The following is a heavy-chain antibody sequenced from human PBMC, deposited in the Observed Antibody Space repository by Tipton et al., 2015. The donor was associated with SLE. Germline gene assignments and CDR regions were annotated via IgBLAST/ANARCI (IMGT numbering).Heavy chain of an antibody. D-gene: IGHD2-2*01. CDR1: GGSIRSHY. V-gene: IGHV4-59*11. CDR3: ARGKCQLLNPWFDP. J-gene: IGHJ5*02. CDR2: IYHSGST. Sequence: LRLSCTVSGGSIRSHYWSWIRQPPGKGLEWIGYIYHSGSTYYNPSLKSRVTISVDRSKNQFSLKLSSVTAADTAVYYCARGKCQLLNPWFDPWGQGTLVTVSS.